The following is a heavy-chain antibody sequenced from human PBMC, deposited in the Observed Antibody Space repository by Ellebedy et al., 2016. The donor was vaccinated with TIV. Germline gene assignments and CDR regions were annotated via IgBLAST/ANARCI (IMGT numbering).Heavy chain of an antibody. CDR1: GFTFSSYW. D-gene: IGHD3-3*01. Sequence: SLKISXAASGFTFSSYWMSWVRQAPGKGLEWVSGISWNSGSIGYADSVKGRFTISRDNAKNSLYLQMNSLRAEDTALYYCAKERGKRFLEWSKAFDIWGQGTMVTVSS. J-gene: IGHJ3*02. CDR2: ISWNSGSI. V-gene: IGHV3-9*01. CDR3: AKERGKRFLEWSKAFDI.